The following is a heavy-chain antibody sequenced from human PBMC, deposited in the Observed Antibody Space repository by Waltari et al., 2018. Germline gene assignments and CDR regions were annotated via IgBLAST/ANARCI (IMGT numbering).Heavy chain of an antibody. CDR1: GYSISSGSY. CDR3: ARGGTLAMVSQIDY. D-gene: IGHD5-18*01. CDR2: IYHSGST. Sequence: QVQLQESGPGLVKPSETLSLTCTVSGYSISSGSYWGWIRQPPGKGLEWIGSIYHSGSTYYNPSLKSRVTISVDTSKNQFSLKLSSVTAADTAVYYCARGGTLAMVSQIDYWGQGTLVTVSS. J-gene: IGHJ4*02. V-gene: IGHV4-38-2*02.